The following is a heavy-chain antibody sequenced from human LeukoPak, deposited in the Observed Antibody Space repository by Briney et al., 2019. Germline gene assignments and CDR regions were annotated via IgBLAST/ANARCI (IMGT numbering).Heavy chain of an antibody. D-gene: IGHD6-13*01. CDR1: GFTFSSYE. Sequence: GGSLRLSCAASGFTFSSYEMNWVRQAPGKGLEWVSYISGSGSTIYYADSVKGRFTISRDNAKNSLYLQMNSLRAEDTAVYYCARGNSRAKWGYYGMDVWGKGTTVTVSS. V-gene: IGHV3-48*03. J-gene: IGHJ6*04. CDR2: ISGSGSTI. CDR3: ARGNSRAKWGYYGMDV.